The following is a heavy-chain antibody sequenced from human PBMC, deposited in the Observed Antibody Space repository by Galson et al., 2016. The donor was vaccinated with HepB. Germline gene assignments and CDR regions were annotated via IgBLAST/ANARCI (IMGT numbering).Heavy chain of an antibody. J-gene: IGHJ4*02. Sequence: SLRLSCAASGFTFSSYSMHWVRQSPGKGLGWMALISYEGSKKDYADSVKGRFTISRDNSRNTLFLHLNSLRTEDTAVYYCAREYDLLTGLDYWGQGTPLTVSS. CDR2: ISYEGSKK. D-gene: IGHD3/OR15-3a*01. CDR1: GFTFSSYS. CDR3: AREYDLLTGLDY. V-gene: IGHV3-30*04.